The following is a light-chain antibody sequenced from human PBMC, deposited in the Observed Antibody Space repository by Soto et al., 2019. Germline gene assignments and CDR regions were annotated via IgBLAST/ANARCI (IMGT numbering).Light chain of an antibody. CDR2: AAS. CDR3: QQYDNWPPHT. V-gene: IGKV3-15*01. CDR1: QSITTW. J-gene: IGKJ2*01. Sequence: MTQSPSTVSAYVGDSVTITCRASQSITTWLAWYQQRPGQAPRLLIYAASTRATDVPGRFSGSGSGTDFTLTISSLQSEDFAVYYCQQYDNWPPHTFGQGTKLEIK.